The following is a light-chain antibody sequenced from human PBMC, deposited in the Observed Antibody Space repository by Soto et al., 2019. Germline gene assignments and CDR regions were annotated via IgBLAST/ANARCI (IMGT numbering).Light chain of an antibody. CDR3: AAWDDSLNGPGVV. J-gene: IGLJ2*01. Sequence: QSVLTQPPSASGTPGQRVTISCSGSSSNIGSNTVNWYQQLPGTAPKLLIYSNNQRPSGVPDRFSGSKSGTSASLAISGLQCEDEADYYCAAWDDSLNGPGVVFGGGTKLTVL. CDR2: SNN. V-gene: IGLV1-44*01. CDR1: SSNIGSNT.